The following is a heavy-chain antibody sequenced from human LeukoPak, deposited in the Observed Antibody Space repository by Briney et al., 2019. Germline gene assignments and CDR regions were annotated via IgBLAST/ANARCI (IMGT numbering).Heavy chain of an antibody. CDR2: ISGSGGST. Sequence: PGGSLRLPCAASGFTFSSYAMSWVRQAPGKGLEWVSAISGSGGSTYYADSVKGRFTISRDNSKNTLYLQMNSLRAEDTAVYYCAREGSGHDAFDIWGQGTMVTVSS. J-gene: IGHJ3*02. CDR3: AREGSGHDAFDI. D-gene: IGHD5-12*01. V-gene: IGHV3-23*01. CDR1: GFTFSSYA.